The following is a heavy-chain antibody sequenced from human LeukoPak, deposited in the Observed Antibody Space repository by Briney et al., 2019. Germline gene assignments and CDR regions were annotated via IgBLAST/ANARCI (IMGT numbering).Heavy chain of an antibody. Sequence: GGTLRLSCAASGFTFSSYGMSWVRQAPGKGLEWVSAISGSGGSTYYADSVKGRFTISRDNSKNTLYLQMNSLRAEDTAVYYCANNGRRGYSYGPYFDYWGKGTLVTVSS. V-gene: IGHV3-23*01. J-gene: IGHJ4*02. CDR3: ANNGRRGYSYGPYFDY. CDR1: GFTFSSYG. D-gene: IGHD5-18*01. CDR2: ISGSGGST.